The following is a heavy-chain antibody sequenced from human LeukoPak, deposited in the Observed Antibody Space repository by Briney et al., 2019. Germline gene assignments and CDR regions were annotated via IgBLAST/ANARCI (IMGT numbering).Heavy chain of an antibody. CDR1: GGSISSYY. CDR3: ARDYRYYDRSEDLFDI. J-gene: IGHJ3*02. CDR2: IYTSGST. D-gene: IGHD3-22*01. Sequence: KPSETLSLTCTVSGGSISSYYWSWIRQPAGKGLEWIGRIYTSGSTNYNPSLKSRVTMSVDTSKNQFSLKLSSVTAADTAVYYCARDYRYYDRSEDLFDIWGQGTMVTVSS. V-gene: IGHV4-4*07.